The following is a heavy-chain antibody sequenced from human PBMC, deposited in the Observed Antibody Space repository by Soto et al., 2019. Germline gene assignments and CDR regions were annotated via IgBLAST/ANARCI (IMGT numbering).Heavy chain of an antibody. Sequence: QVPLVQSGAEVKKPGASVKVSCKASGYTFTSYAMHWVRQTPGQRLEWMGWINAGNGNTKYSQKFQGRVTITRDTSASTAYMELSSLRSEDTAVYYCARERYYGSEVYYYYGMDFWGQGTTVTVSS. CDR2: INAGNGNT. V-gene: IGHV1-3*01. CDR1: GYTFTSYA. J-gene: IGHJ6*02. CDR3: ARERYYGSEVYYYYGMDF. D-gene: IGHD3-10*01.